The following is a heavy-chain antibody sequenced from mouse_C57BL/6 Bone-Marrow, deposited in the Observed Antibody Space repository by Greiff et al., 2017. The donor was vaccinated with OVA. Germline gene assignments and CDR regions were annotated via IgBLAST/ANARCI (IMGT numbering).Heavy chain of an antibody. CDR1: GYTFTDYY. Sequence: QVQLQQSGAELVRPGASVKLSCKASGYTFTDYYINWVKQRPGQGLEWIARIYPGSGNTYYNEKFKGKATLTAEKSSSTAYLQLSSLTSEDTAVYYCTTGRQGNYYAMDYWGQGTSVTVSS. CDR3: TTGRQGNYYAMDY. J-gene: IGHJ4*01. D-gene: IGHD1-1*01. CDR2: IYPGSGNT. V-gene: IGHV1-76*01.